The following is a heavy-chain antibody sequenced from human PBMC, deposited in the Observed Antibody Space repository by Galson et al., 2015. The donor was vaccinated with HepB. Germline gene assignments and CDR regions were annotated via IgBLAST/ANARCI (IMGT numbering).Heavy chain of an antibody. V-gene: IGHV4-59*01. D-gene: IGHD1-1*01. CDR3: ARVGTHH. CDR1: GGSISSYY. CDR2: IYYSGST. Sequence: QVQLQESGPGLVKPSETLSLTCTVSGGSISSYYWSWIRQPPGKGLEWIGYIYYSGSTNYNPSLKSRVTISVDTSKNQFSLKLSSVTAADTAVYYCARVGTHHWGQGTLVTVSS. J-gene: IGHJ5*02.